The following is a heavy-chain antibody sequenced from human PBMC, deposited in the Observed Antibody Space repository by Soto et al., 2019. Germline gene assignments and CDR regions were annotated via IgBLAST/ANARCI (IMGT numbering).Heavy chain of an antibody. V-gene: IGHV3-11*01. J-gene: IGHJ6*02. CDR1: GFTFSDYY. Sequence: GSVKLSCAASGFTFSDYYMIWILQAPGKGLEWVSYISSSGSTIYYADSVKGRFTISSDNAKNSLYLQMNSLRAEDTAVYYCERELDYSNTGYYYGMDVWGQGTTVTVSS. CDR3: ERELDYSNTGYYYGMDV. CDR2: ISSSGSTI. D-gene: IGHD4-4*01.